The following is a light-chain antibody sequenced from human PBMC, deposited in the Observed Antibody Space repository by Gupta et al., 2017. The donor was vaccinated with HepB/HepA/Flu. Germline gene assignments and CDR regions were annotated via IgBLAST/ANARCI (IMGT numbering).Light chain of an antibody. CDR1: QSLLHSNGYNY. Sequence: DIVMTQSPLSLPVTPGEPASISCRSSQSLLHSNGYNYLDWYLQKPGQSPQLLIYLGSNRDAGVPDRFSGSGSGTDFTLKISRGEAEDVGVYYCRQALQTSMYTFGQGTKLEIK. CDR3: RQALQTSMYT. CDR2: LGS. V-gene: IGKV2-28*01. J-gene: IGKJ2*01.